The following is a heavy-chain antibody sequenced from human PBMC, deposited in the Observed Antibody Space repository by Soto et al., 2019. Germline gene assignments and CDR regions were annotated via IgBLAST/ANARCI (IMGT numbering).Heavy chain of an antibody. CDR3: ARFPTRGDIVVVPAAMVNDP. Sequence: PSETLSLTCAVSGGSISSSNWWSWVRQPPGKGLEWIGEIYHSGSTNYNPSLKSRVTISVDKSKNQFSLKLSSVTAADTAVYYCARFPTRGDIVVVPAAMVNDPWGQGTLVTVSS. CDR1: GGSISSSNW. CDR2: IYHSGST. D-gene: IGHD2-2*01. J-gene: IGHJ5*02. V-gene: IGHV4-4*02.